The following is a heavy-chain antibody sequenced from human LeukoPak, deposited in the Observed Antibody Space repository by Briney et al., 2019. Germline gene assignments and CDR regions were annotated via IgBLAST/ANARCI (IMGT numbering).Heavy chain of an antibody. Sequence: GGSLRLSRAASGFTFSSSAMSWVRQAPGKGLEWVSASGSDGRTYYADSVKGRFTISRDNSKNTLYLQMNSLRAEDTAVYHCAKGDRNSGWLYWGQGALVTVSS. V-gene: IGHV3-23*01. J-gene: IGHJ4*02. CDR2: SGSDGRT. CDR1: GFTFSSSA. CDR3: AKGDRNSGWLY. D-gene: IGHD5-12*01.